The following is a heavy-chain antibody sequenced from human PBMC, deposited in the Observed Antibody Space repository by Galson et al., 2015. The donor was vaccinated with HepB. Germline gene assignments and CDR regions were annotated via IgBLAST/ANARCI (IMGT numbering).Heavy chain of an antibody. D-gene: IGHD2-2*01. CDR1: GGTFSSYT. CDR3: ARANRQVVPAAVPYYGMDV. Sequence: SVKVSCKASGGTFSSYTINWVRQAPGQGLEWMGGIIPIFGTPNYAQKFQGRVTITADESTSTTYMELSSLRSDDTAVYFCARANRQVVPAAVPYYGMDVWGQGTTVTVSS. V-gene: IGHV1-69*13. CDR2: IIPIFGTP. J-gene: IGHJ6*02.